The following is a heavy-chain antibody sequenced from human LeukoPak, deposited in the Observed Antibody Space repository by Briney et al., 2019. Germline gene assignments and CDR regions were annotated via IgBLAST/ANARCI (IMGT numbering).Heavy chain of an antibody. V-gene: IGHV3-23*01. CDR3: AKSGLTLSSTSCYLDY. D-gene: IGHD2-2*01. CDR2: TSGSGGRT. Sequence: GASLRLSCAASGFTFGSYAMSWVRQAPGKGLEWVSATSGSGGRTYYADSVKGRFTISRDNSKNTLFLQMNSLRAEDTAVYYCAKSGLTLSSTSCYLDYWGQGTLVTFSS. J-gene: IGHJ4*02. CDR1: GFTFGSYA.